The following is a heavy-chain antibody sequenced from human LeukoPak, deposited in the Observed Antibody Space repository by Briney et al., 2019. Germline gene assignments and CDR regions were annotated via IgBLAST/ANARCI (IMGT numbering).Heavy chain of an antibody. CDR1: GFTFSDYY. D-gene: IGHD4-17*01. CDR2: ISSSGSTI. J-gene: IGHJ5*02. V-gene: IGHV3-11*01. Sequence: GGSLRLFCAASGFTFSDYYMSWIRQAPGKGLEWVSYISSSGSTIYYADSVKGRFTISRDNAKNSLYLQMNSLRAEDTAVYYCARERVTTSSFRFDPWGQGTLVTVSS. CDR3: ARERVTTSSFRFDP.